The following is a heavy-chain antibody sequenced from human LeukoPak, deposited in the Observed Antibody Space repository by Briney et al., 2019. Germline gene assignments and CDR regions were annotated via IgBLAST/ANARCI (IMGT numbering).Heavy chain of an antibody. Sequence: SETLSLTCTVSGASVSTYFWSWIRQPAGKTMEWIGRVYASGTTYYNPSLRSRVTLSIDTSKNQFSLSLNSVTAADTAVYYCAKPLGGGGGCKKFDSGG. CDR1: GASVSTYF. J-gene: IGHJ5*01. CDR2: VYASGTT. V-gene: IGHV4-4*07. D-gene: IGHD2-21*01. CDR3: AKPLGGGGGCKKFDS.